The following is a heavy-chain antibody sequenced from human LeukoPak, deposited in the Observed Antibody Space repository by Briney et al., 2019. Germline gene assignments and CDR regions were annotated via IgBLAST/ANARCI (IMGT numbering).Heavy chain of an antibody. V-gene: IGHV3-48*01. J-gene: IGHJ6*03. D-gene: IGHD3-3*01. CDR3: ARPPYYDFWSGYYSGGPYYYYYMDV. CDR2: ISSSSSTI. Sequence: GGSLRLSCAASGFTFSSYSMNWVRQAPGKGLEWVSYISSSSSTIYYADSVKGRFTISRDNAKNSLYLQMNSLRAEDTAVYYCARPPYYDFWSGYYSGGPYYYYYMDVWGKGTTVTVSS. CDR1: GFTFSSYS.